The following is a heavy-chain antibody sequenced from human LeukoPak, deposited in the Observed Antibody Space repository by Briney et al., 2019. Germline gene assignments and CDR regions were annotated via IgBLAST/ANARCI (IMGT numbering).Heavy chain of an antibody. Sequence: PSETLSLTCAVSGGSISSGGYSWSWIRQPPGKGLEWIGYIYHSGSTYYNPSLKSRVTISVDKSKNQFSLKLSSLTAADTAVCYCARDRAAAGPPDYWGQGTLVTVSS. CDR3: ARDRAAAGPPDY. CDR2: IYHSGST. D-gene: IGHD6-13*01. V-gene: IGHV4-30-2*01. J-gene: IGHJ4*02. CDR1: GGSISSGGYS.